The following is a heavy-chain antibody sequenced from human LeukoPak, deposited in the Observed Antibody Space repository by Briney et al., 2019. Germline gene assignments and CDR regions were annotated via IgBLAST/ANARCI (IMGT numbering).Heavy chain of an antibody. V-gene: IGHV3-11*01. CDR2: ISSSGSTM. Sequence: GGSLRLSCAASGFAFSDYYMTWIRQGPGKGPEWLSYISSSGSTMYYADPVKGRFTISRDNAKNSLYLQMNSLRAEDTAVYYCAGLHYYAMDLWGQGTSVTVSS. CDR3: AGLHYYAMDL. CDR1: GFAFSDYY. J-gene: IGHJ6*02.